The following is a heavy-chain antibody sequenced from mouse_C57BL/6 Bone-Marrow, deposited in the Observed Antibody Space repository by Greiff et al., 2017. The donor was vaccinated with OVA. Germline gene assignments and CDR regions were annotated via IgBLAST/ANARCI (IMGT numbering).Heavy chain of an antibody. CDR3: ARPRQLRLRNWFAY. Sequence: EVQRVESGGDLVQPGGSLKLSCAASGFTFSSYGMSWVRQTPDKRLEWVATISSGGSYTYYPDSVKGRFTISRDNAKNTLYLQMSSLKSEDTAMYYGARPRQLRLRNWFAYWGQGTLVTVSA. J-gene: IGHJ3*01. D-gene: IGHD3-2*02. CDR1: GFTFSSYG. CDR2: ISSGGSYT. V-gene: IGHV5-6*01.